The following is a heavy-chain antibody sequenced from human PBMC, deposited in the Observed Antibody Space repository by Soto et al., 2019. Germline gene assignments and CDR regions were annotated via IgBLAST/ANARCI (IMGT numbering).Heavy chain of an antibody. J-gene: IGHJ6*02. CDR3: ARVDYYDSSGYPYYYSGMDV. V-gene: IGHV3-33*01. CDR2: IWYDGSNK. Sequence: PGGSLRLSCAASGFTFSSYGMHWVRQAPGKGLEWVAVIWYDGSNKYYADSVKGRFTISRDNSKNTLYLQMNSLRAEDTAVYYCARVDYYDSSGYPYYYSGMDVWGQGTTVTVSS. CDR1: GFTFSSYG. D-gene: IGHD3-22*01.